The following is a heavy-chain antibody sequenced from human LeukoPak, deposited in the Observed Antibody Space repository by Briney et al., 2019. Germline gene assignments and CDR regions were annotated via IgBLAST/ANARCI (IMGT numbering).Heavy chain of an antibody. CDR1: GFIFSNYA. V-gene: IGHV3-23*01. D-gene: IGHD6-13*01. Sequence: PGGSLRLSCAASGFIFSNYAMSWVRQAPGKGLEWVSGISASGGNPYYADSVKGRFTISRDNSENTLNLQMNSPRAEDTAVYYCAKALAGDITAAFNYWGQGTLVTVSS. J-gene: IGHJ4*02. CDR3: AKALAGDITAAFNY. CDR2: ISASGGNP.